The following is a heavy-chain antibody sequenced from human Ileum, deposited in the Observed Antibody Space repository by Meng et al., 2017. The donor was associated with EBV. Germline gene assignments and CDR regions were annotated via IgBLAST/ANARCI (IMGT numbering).Heavy chain of an antibody. V-gene: IGHV4-34*01. CDR3: ARGRSQGRGGLVH. CDR2: INHSGST. J-gene: IGHJ4*02. Sequence: VHCSAWGHGWLKLSQPLSPYCAFIGGSCRGYYWSWIRQPPGKGLEWIGEINHSGSTNYNPSLKGRVTISVDTSKNQFSLKLSSVTAADTAVYYCARGRSQGRGGLVHWGQGTLVTVSS. D-gene: IGHD3-10*01. CDR1: GGSCRGYY.